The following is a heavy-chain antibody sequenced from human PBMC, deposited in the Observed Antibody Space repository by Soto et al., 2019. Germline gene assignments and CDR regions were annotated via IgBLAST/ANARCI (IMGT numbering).Heavy chain of an antibody. V-gene: IGHV1-18*04. CDR1: GYTFTSYG. D-gene: IGHD1-20*01. CDR3: ARDTPLTGTTDY. J-gene: IGHJ4*02. CDR2: ISAYNGNT. Sequence: QVQLVQSGAEVKNPGASVKVSCKASGYTFTSYGISWVRQAPGQGLEGMGWISAYNGNTNYAQKLQGRVTMTTDTSPSTAYRELRSLRADDTAVYFWARDTPLTGTTDYWGQGTLVTVSS.